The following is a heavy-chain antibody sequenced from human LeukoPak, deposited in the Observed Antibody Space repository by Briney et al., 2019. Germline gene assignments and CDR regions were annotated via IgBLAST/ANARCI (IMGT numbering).Heavy chain of an antibody. D-gene: IGHD4-17*01. CDR1: GFTFNNTW. J-gene: IGHJ5*02. CDR2: ISGDGGST. CDR3: AKEKHDYGDYGYWFDP. V-gene: IGHV3-43*02. Sequence: PGGSLRLSCAASGFTFNNTWMNWVRQAPGKGLEWVSLISGDGGSTYYADSVKGRFTISRDNSKDSLYLQMNSLRTEDTALYYCAKEKHDYGDYGYWFDPWGQGTLVTVSS.